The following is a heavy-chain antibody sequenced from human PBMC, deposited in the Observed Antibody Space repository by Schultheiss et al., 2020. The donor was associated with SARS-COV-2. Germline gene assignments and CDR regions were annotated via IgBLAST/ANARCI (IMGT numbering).Heavy chain of an antibody. Sequence: SETLSLTCTVSGGSISSYYWSWIRQPPGKGLEWIGYIYYSGGTTYNPSLKSRVTISLDTSKNQFSLKLSSLTAADTAVYYCARGLIVVVPAPILGLGPFYYSYHVDVWGKGTTVTVSS. D-gene: IGHD2-2*02. J-gene: IGHJ6*03. CDR2: IYYSGGT. CDR3: ARGLIVVVPAPILGLGPFYYSYHVDV. CDR1: GGSISSYY. V-gene: IGHV4-59*12.